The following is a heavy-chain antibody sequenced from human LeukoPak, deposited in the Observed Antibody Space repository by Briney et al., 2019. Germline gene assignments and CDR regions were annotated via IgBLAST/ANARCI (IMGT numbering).Heavy chain of an antibody. D-gene: IGHD3-10*01. CDR1: GYSISSGYY. CDR2: IYYSGST. Sequence: PSETLSLTCTVSGYSISSGYYWGWIRQPPGKGLEWIGSIYYSGSTYYNPSLKSRVTISVDTSKNQFSLKLSSVTAADTAVYYCARDPGATQTIMVRGVYYFDYWGQGTLVTVSS. CDR3: ARDPGATQTIMVRGVYYFDY. V-gene: IGHV4-38-2*02. J-gene: IGHJ4*02.